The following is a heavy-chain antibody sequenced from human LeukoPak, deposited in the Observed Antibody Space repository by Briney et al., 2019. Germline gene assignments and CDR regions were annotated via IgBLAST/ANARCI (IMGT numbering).Heavy chain of an antibody. V-gene: IGHV4-39*01. Sequence: KPSETLSLTCTVSGGSISSSSYSWGWIRQPPGKGLEWIGSICYSGSTYYNPSLKSRVTISVDTSKNQFSLKLSSVTAADTAVYYCASEASVVTRLINYWGQGTLVTVSS. CDR2: ICYSGST. CDR1: GGSISSSSYS. CDR3: ASEASVVTRLINY. J-gene: IGHJ4*02. D-gene: IGHD4-23*01.